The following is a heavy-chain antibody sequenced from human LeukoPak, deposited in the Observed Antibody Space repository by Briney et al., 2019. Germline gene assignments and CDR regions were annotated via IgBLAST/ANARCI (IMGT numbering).Heavy chain of an antibody. CDR1: GGSISNGNYY. CDR2: IYYSGST. Sequence: SETLSLTCTVSGGSISNGNYYWGWIRQPPGKGLEWIGSIYYSGSTYYNASRKSRVTISVDTSKNQSSLKLSSVTAADPAVYSCASVRSGSHYFDYWGQGTLVTVSS. CDR3: ASVRSGSHYFDY. V-gene: IGHV4-39*01. J-gene: IGHJ4*02. D-gene: IGHD1-26*01.